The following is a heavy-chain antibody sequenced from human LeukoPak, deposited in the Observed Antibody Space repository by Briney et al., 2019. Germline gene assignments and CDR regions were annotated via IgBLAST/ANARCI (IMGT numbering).Heavy chain of an antibody. CDR2: IYYSGST. D-gene: IGHD2-2*01. J-gene: IGHJ5*02. CDR3: ARGVVPAAIDVGLNWFDP. Sequence: PSQTLSLTCTVSGGSISSGDYYWSWIRQPPGKGLEWIGYIYYSGSTYYNPSLKSRVTISVDTSKNQFSLKPSSVTAADTAVYYCARGVVPAAIDVGLNWFDPWGQGTLVTVSS. V-gene: IGHV4-30-4*08. CDR1: GGSISSGDYY.